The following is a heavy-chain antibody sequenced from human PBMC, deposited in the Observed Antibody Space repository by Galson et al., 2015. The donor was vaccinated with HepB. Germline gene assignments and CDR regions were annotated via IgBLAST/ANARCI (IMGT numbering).Heavy chain of an antibody. CDR3: ARWLAISTVTTGNHFDY. J-gene: IGHJ4*02. CDR1: GFTFSSYA. Sequence: SLRLSCAASGFTFSSYAMSWVRQAPGKGLEWVSAISGSGGSTYYADSVKGRFTISRDNSKNTLYLQMNSLRAEDTAVYYCARWLAISTVTTGNHFDYWGQGTLVTVSS. CDR2: ISGSGGST. V-gene: IGHV3-23*01. D-gene: IGHD4-17*01.